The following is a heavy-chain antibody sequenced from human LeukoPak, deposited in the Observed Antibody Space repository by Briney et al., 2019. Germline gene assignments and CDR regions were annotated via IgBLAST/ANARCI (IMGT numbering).Heavy chain of an antibody. V-gene: IGHV3-23*01. CDR2: ISGSGGST. CDR3: AKDSALYYDFWSGYSSYYYGMDV. CDR1: GFTFSGYA. Sequence: GGSLRLSCAASGFTFSGYAMSWVRQAPGKGLEWVSAISGSGGSTYYADSVKGRFTISRDNSKNTLYLQMNSLRAEDTAVYYCAKDSALYYDFWSGYSSYYYGMDVWGQGTTVTVSS. J-gene: IGHJ6*02. D-gene: IGHD3-3*01.